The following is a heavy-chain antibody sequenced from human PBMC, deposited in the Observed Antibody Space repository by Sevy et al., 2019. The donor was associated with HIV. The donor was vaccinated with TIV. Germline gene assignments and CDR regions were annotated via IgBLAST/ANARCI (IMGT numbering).Heavy chain of an antibody. J-gene: IGHJ6*02. D-gene: IGHD3-3*01. Sequence: ASVKVSCMVSGYTLSKLSMHWVRQALGKGPEWMGGFDPEDGETIYAQKFQGRVTMTEDTSTDTAYMELSGLRSEDTAVYYWATLDFWSDYPLYGMDVWGQGTTVTVSS. CDR3: ATLDFWSDYPLYGMDV. CDR2: FDPEDGET. V-gene: IGHV1-24*01. CDR1: GYTLSKLS.